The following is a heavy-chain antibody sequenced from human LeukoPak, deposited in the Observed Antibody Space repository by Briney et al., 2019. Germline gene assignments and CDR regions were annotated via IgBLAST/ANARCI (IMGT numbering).Heavy chain of an antibody. Sequence: SQTLSLTCTVSGGSISSGSYYWSWIRQPAGKGLEWIGRIYTSGSTNYNPSLKSRVTISVDTSKNQFSLKLSSVTAADTAVYYCARDKGDTAMVPLDYWGQGTLVTVSS. CDR2: IYTSGST. V-gene: IGHV4-61*02. D-gene: IGHD5-18*01. CDR1: GGSISSGSYY. J-gene: IGHJ4*02. CDR3: ARDKGDTAMVPLDY.